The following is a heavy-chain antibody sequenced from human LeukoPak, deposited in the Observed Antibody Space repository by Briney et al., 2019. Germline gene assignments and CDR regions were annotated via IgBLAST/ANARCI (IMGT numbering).Heavy chain of an antibody. V-gene: IGHV4-4*02. CDR2: IYHSGTT. D-gene: IGHD2-2*01. J-gene: IGHJ4*02. Sequence: SETLSLTCAVSGDSLRSSNWWSWVRQPPGKGLEWIGEIYHSGTTNYNPSLKSRVTISMDTSKNQFSLNLRSVTAADTAVYYCANKVYCSTTSCYHAGFWGQGTLVTVSS. CDR3: ANKVYCSTTSCYHAGF. CDR1: GDSLRSSNW.